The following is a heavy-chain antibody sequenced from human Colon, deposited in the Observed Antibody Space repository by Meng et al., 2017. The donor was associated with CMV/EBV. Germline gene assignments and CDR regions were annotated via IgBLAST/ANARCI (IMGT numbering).Heavy chain of an antibody. D-gene: IGHD7-27*01. CDR3: ARDPWAPDAFDI. J-gene: IGHJ3*02. V-gene: IGHV3-66*02. Sequence: GGSLRLSCTASGFAVSSNYVSWVRQAPGKGLEWISVIYSDHKTYYADSVKGRFSISRDNSKNTLSLQMNNLGLADTAVYYCARDPWAPDAFDIWGQGTAVTVSS. CDR2: IYSDHKT. CDR1: GFAVSSNY.